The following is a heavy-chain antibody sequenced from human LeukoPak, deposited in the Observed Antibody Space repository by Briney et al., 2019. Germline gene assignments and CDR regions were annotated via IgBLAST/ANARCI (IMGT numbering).Heavy chain of an antibody. D-gene: IGHD1-26*01. V-gene: IGHV4-34*01. CDR2: INHSGST. J-gene: IGHJ4*02. CDR3: ARLVGARGY. Sequence: VLEWIGEINHSGSTNYNPSLKSRVTISVDTSKNQFSLKLSSVTAADTAVYYCARLVGARGYWGQGTLVTVSS.